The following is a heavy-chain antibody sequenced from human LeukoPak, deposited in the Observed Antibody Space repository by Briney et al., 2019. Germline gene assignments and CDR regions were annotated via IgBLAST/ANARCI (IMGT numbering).Heavy chain of an antibody. CDR3: ARQPNYMDV. J-gene: IGHJ6*03. CDR2: IYPGDSDT. CDR1: GYSFTNYW. Sequence: GESLKISCKGSGYSFTNYWIGWVRQMPGKGLEWMGIIYPGDSDTRYNPSFRGQVTMSADKSINTAYLQWSSLKASDTAIYYCARQPNYMDVWGKGTTVTVSS. V-gene: IGHV5-51*01.